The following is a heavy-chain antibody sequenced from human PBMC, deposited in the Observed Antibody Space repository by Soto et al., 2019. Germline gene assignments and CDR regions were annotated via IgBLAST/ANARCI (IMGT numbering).Heavy chain of an antibody. D-gene: IGHD3-16*01. J-gene: IGHJ6*02. CDR3: ARQGGRRTYYYYYGMDV. V-gene: IGHV3-7*01. CDR2: IKHDGSEK. Sequence: GGSLRLSCTASGFTFSSYWMSWVRQAPGKGLEWVANIKHDGSEKNYVDSVKGRFTISTDNAKNSVFLQMNSLRAEDTAVYYCARQGGRRTYYYYYGMDVWGQGTTVTVSS. CDR1: GFTFSSYW.